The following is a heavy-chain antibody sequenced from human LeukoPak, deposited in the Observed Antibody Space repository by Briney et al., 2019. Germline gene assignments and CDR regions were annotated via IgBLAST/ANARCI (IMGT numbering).Heavy chain of an antibody. J-gene: IGHJ4*02. CDR3: ARPSGSYRKYFDY. CDR2: ISSSSSYI. Sequence: GGSLRLSCAAPGFTFSSYSMNWVRQAPGKGLEWVSSISSSSSYIYYADSVKGRFTISRDNAKNSLYLQMNSLRAEDTAVYYCARPSGSYRKYFDYWGQGTLVTVSS. CDR1: GFTFSSYS. D-gene: IGHD1-26*01. V-gene: IGHV3-21*01.